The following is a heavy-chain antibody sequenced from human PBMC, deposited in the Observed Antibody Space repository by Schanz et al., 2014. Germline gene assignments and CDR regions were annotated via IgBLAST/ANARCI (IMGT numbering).Heavy chain of an antibody. CDR3: AKNWKDDQKVVRPGWSDGMDV. V-gene: IGHV3-23*04. CDR1: GFTFSAYW. Sequence: EVQLVEYGGGLVQPGESLRLSCAASGFTFSAYWMAWVRQAPGKGLEWVSTVTTGGGAFYADSVKGRFTVSRDNSKNMLFLQMNSLRVEDTAIYYCAKNWKDDQKVVRPGWSDGMDVWGQGTTVTVSS. D-gene: IGHD3-3*01. J-gene: IGHJ6*02. CDR2: VTTGGGA.